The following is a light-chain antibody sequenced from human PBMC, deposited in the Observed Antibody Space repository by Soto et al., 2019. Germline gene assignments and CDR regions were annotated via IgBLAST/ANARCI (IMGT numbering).Light chain of an antibody. CDR3: AAWDDSLNGFYV. Sequence: SVLTRAPSATSADRQSLSIFNSGSRSNIGSNTVNWYQQLPGTAPKLLIYNNNQRPSGVPDRIPGSKSGTSASLAIGGLQSEDEADYYCAAWDDSLNGFYVFGTGTKVTVL. J-gene: IGLJ1*01. CDR2: NNN. CDR1: RSNIGSNT. V-gene: IGLV1-44*01.